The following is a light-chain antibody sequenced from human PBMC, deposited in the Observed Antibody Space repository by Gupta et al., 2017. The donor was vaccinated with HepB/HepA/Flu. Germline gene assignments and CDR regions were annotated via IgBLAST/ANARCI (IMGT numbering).Light chain of an antibody. Sequence: DIQMTQSPSTLSASTGDEVTITCRASQRVSGWLAWYQQKPGKAPKLLIYSISTLEGGVPSRFSGSGAGTDFTLTISSLQPGDSATYYCQQYSFYPWTFGQGTKVEIK. J-gene: IGKJ1*01. CDR1: QRVSGW. CDR2: SIS. CDR3: QQYSFYPWT. V-gene: IGKV1-5*03.